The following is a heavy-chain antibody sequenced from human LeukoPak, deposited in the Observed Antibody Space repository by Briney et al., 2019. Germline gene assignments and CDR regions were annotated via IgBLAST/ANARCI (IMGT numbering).Heavy chain of an antibody. CDR3: AKEAGNVDTPLAGYYYGMDV. CDR1: GFTFSSYG. D-gene: IGHD5-18*01. Sequence: PGGSLRLSCAASGFTFSSYGMHWVRQAPGKGLEWVAVISYDGSNKYYADSVKGRFTISRDSSKNTLYLQMNSLRAEDTAVYYCAKEAGNVDTPLAGYYYGMDVWGQGTTVTVSS. J-gene: IGHJ6*02. V-gene: IGHV3-30*18. CDR2: ISYDGSNK.